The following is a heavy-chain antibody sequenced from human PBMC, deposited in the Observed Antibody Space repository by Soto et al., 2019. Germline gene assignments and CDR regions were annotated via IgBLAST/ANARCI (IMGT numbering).Heavy chain of an antibody. V-gene: IGHV4-31*03. CDR3: ARIMYYYGSGSYFAHDY. CDR1: GGSISSGGYY. D-gene: IGHD3-10*01. Sequence: SETLSLTCTVSGGSISSGGYYWSWIRQHPGKGLEWIGYIYYSGSTYYNPSLKSRVTISVDTSKNQFSLKLSSVTAADTAVYYCARIMYYYGSGSYFAHDYWGQGTLVTVSS. J-gene: IGHJ4*02. CDR2: IYYSGST.